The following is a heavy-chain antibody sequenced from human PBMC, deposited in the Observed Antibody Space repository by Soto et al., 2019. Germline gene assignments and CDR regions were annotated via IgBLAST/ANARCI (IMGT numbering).Heavy chain of an antibody. CDR1: ADTCSSYA. CDR2: INAGYGNT. J-gene: IGHJ5*02. D-gene: IGHD6-13*01. Sequence: ASAKVSCKASADTCSSYAMHCVRQAPGQRLEWRRWINAGYGNTTSSQKFQQRVTISWDASTSTAYMEPRSLRSDDTAVYYCARGVDSSSAYGVWFDPWGQGTLVTVSS. CDR3: ARGVDSSSAYGVWFDP. V-gene: IGHV1-3*01.